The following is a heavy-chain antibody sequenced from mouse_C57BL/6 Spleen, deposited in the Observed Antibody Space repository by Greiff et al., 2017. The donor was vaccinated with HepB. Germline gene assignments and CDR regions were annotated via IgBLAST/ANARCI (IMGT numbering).Heavy chain of an antibody. CDR3: ARGTAQALDY. CDR1: GYAFSSSW. CDR2: IYPGDGDT. V-gene: IGHV1-82*01. Sequence: VQLQQSGPELEKPGASVKISCKASGYAFSSSWVNWVKQRPGKGLEWIGRIYPGDGDTNYNGKFKGKATLTADKSSSTAYMQLSSLTSEDSAVYFCARGTAQALDYWGQGTTLTVSS. D-gene: IGHD3-1*01. J-gene: IGHJ2*01.